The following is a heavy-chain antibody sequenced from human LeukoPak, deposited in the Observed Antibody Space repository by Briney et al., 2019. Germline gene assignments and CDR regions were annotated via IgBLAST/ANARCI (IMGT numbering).Heavy chain of an antibody. Sequence: GASVKVSCKASGYTFTGYYMHWVRQAPGQGLEWMGRINPNSGGTNYAQKFQGRVTMTRDTSISTAYMELSRLRSDDTAVYYCARPPKYSSSWYEPNWFDPWGQGTLVTVSS. CDR1: GYTFTGYY. J-gene: IGHJ5*02. D-gene: IGHD6-13*01. CDR2: INPNSGGT. CDR3: ARPPKYSSSWYEPNWFDP. V-gene: IGHV1-2*06.